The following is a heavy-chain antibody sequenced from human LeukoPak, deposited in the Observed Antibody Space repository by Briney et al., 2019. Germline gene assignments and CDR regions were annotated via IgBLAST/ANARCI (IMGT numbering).Heavy chain of an antibody. J-gene: IGHJ4*02. V-gene: IGHV3-21*01. D-gene: IGHD1-20*01. CDR3: ARELITGTTTGPPFDY. Sequence: GGSLRLSCAASGFTFSSYAMSWVRQAPGKGLEWVSSISSSSSYIYYADSVKGRFPISRDNAKNSLYLQMNSLRAEDTAVYYCARELITGTTTGPPFDYWGQGTLVTVSS. CDR1: GFTFSSYA. CDR2: ISSSSSYI.